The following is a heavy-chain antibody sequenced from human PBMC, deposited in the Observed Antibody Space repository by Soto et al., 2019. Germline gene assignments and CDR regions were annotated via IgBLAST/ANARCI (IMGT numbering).Heavy chain of an antibody. CDR1: GFTFGGYW. Sequence: GGSLRLSCAASGFTFGGYWMTWVRQAPGRGLEWVANIKEDGSVKHYLDSVKGRFTISRDNAKNSLYLQMNSLRAEDTAVYYCARDPERRFDYWGQGTLVTVSS. J-gene: IGHJ4*02. CDR2: IKEDGSVK. V-gene: IGHV3-7*03. D-gene: IGHD1-1*01. CDR3: ARDPERRFDY.